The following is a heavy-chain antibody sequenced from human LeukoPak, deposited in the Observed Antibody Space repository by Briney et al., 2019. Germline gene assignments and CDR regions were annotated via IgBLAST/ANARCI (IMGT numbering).Heavy chain of an antibody. CDR2: ISTYNGYS. Sequence: ASVKVSCKASGYTFTSSGISWVRQAPGQGLEWMGWISTYNGYSKYAQNLQGRVTMTADTSTSTAYMGLSSLSSDDTAVYYCAKNSSGGYSDYWGQGTLVTVSS. CDR3: AKNSSGGYSDY. D-gene: IGHD6-19*01. J-gene: IGHJ4*02. V-gene: IGHV1-18*01. CDR1: GYTFTSSG.